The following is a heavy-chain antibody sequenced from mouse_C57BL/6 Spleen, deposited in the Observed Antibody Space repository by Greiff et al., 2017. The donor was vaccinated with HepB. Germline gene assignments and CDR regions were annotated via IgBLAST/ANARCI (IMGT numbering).Heavy chain of an antibody. CDR3: ARDDGRRFAY. D-gene: IGHD2-3*01. V-gene: IGHV1-42*01. Sequence: EVQLQQSGPELVKPGASVKISCKASGYSFTGYYMNWVKQSPEKSLEWIGEINPSTGGTTYNQKFKAKATLTVDKSSSTAYMQLKSLTSEDSAVYYCARDDGRRFAYWGQGTLVTVSA. CDR1: GYSFTGYY. CDR2: INPSTGGT. J-gene: IGHJ3*01.